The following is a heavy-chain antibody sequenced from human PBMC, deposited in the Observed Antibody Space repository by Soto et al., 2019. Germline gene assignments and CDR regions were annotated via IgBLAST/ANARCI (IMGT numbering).Heavy chain of an antibody. D-gene: IGHD3-10*01. V-gene: IGHV4-31*03. CDR3: ARVMGDGSGSFWRFDL. CDR2: SSSFGTT. J-gene: IGHJ5*02. CDR1: GGSVSSGASY. Sequence: QVQLQESGPGLVKPSQTLSLTCSVSGGSVSSGASYWGWIRQSPGTGLGCLGYSSSFGTTFYNPSLNSGVTISLDTSKNQFSLMLTSVIAADTAISYCARVMGDGSGSFWRFDLWGQGTLGIVSS.